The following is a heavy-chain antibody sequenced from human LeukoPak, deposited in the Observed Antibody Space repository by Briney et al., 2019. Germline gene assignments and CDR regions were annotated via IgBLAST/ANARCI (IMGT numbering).Heavy chain of an antibody. J-gene: IGHJ4*02. CDR2: INPSGGST. Sequence: ASVKVSCKASGYTFTSYYMHWVRQAPGQGLEWMGIINPSGGSTSYAQKFQGRVTMTRDTSTSTVYMELSSLRSDDTAVYYCARDSYGSYYEYYFDYWGQGTLVTVSS. D-gene: IGHD1-26*01. CDR1: GYTFTSYY. CDR3: ARDSYGSYYEYYFDY. V-gene: IGHV1-46*01.